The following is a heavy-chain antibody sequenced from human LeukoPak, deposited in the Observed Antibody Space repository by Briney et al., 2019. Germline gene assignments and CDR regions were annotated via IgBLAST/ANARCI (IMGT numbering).Heavy chain of an antibody. CDR2: IYYSGST. V-gene: IGHV4-39*07. J-gene: IGHJ4*02. CDR3: ARGSQISLGATDFDY. D-gene: IGHD1-26*01. CDR1: GGSISSSSYY. Sequence: SETLSLTCTVSGGSISSSSYYWGWIRQPPGKGLEWIGSIYYSGSTYYNPSLKSRVTVSVDTSKNQFSLKLSSVTAADTAVYSCARGSQISLGATDFDYWGQGTLVTVSS.